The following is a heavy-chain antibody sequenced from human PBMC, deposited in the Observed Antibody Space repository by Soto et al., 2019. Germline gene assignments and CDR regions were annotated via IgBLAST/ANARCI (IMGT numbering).Heavy chain of an antibody. D-gene: IGHD1-26*01. CDR2: IRNKANNYAA. V-gene: IGHV3-73*01. CDR1: GFTFSGCV. CDR3: ARSCRDHYYFGVDV. Sequence: GGSLRLSCAPSGFTFSGCVMHWVRQASGQGLERVGHIRNKANNYAAAYAGSLKCRFTIFRDDSKNTAYLQIDTLTTEATAVYYCARSCRDHYYFGVDVWGQGTTVPVFS. J-gene: IGHJ6*02.